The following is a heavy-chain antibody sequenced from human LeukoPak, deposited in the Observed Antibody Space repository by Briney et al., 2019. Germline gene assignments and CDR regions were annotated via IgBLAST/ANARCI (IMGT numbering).Heavy chain of an antibody. Sequence: GGSLRLSCAASGLTFSNYAMSWVRQAPGKGLEWVSSISGSSDFMSYADSVKGRFTISRDNARNSLYLQLNSLRAEDTAVYYCAGDFSLSRSSDYWGQGTLVTVSS. CDR3: AGDFSLSRSSDY. D-gene: IGHD2-15*01. V-gene: IGHV3-21*01. CDR2: ISGSSDFM. J-gene: IGHJ4*02. CDR1: GLTFSNYA.